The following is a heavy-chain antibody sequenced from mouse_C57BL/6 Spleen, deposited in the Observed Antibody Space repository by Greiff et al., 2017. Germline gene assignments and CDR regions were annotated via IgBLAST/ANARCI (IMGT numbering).Heavy chain of an antibody. D-gene: IGHD4-1*01. J-gene: IGHJ3*01. V-gene: IGHV5-4*01. Sequence: EVKLVESGGGLVKPGGSLKLSCAASGFTFSSYAMSWVRQTPEKRLEWVATISDGGSYTYYPDNVKGRFTISRDNAKNNLYLQMSHLKSEDTAMYYCAREETGMAWFAYWGQGTLVTVSA. CDR3: AREETGMAWFAY. CDR2: ISDGGSYT. CDR1: GFTFSSYA.